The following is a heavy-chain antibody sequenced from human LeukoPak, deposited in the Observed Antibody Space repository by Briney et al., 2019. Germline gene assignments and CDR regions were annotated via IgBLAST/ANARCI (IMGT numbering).Heavy chain of an antibody. CDR3: ASGRTTFDY. CDR2: IKQDGSEK. J-gene: IGHJ4*02. V-gene: IGHV3-7*01. D-gene: IGHD2/OR15-2a*01. CDR1: GFTFSSYA. Sequence: GGSLRLSCAASGFTFSSYAMHWVRQAPGKGLEWVANIKQDGSEKYYVDSVKGRFTISRDNAKNSLYLQMNSLRAEDTAVYYCASGRTTFDYWGQGTLVTVSS.